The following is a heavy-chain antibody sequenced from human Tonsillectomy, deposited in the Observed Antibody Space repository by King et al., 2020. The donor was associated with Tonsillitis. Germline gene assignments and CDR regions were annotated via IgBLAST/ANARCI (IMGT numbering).Heavy chain of an antibody. D-gene: IGHD6-13*01. CDR1: GFTFDDFA. V-gene: IGHV3-9*01. J-gene: IGHJ3*02. CDR3: AKDQAAAGPAGAFDI. Sequence: QLVQSGGGLVQPGRSLRLSCAASGFTFDDFAMHWVRQAPGRGLECVSGISLNSGSIGYADSVMGRFTISRDNAKNSLYLQMNSLRAEDTALYYFAKDQAAAGPAGAFDIWGQGTMVTVSS. CDR2: ISLNSGSI.